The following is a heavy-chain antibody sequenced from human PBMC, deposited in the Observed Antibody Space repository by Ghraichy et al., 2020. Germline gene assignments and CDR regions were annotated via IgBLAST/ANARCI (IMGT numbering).Heavy chain of an antibody. CDR2: ISSRGDTI. CDR1: GFTFSDYY. V-gene: IGHV3-11*01. D-gene: IGHD1-7*01. Sequence: GGSLRLSCAASGFTFSDYYMSWIRQAPGKGLEWVAFISSRGDTIYYADSVKGRFIISRDTSKSTLYLQMNSLRAEDTAVYYCAKYLPGTTSTRSFDYWGQGTLVTVSS. J-gene: IGHJ4*02. CDR3: AKYLPGTTSTRSFDY.